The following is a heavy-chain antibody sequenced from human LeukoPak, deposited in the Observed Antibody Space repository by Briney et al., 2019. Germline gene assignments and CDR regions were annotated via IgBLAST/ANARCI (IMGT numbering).Heavy chain of an antibody. Sequence: GGSLRLSCSASGFAFSRYGMHWVRQAPGKGLEYVSSISSSGGSTNYADSVKGRFTISRDNSKNTLYVDMSSLRPEDTAVYSCVKDRGGDSVFDYWGQGTLVTVSS. CDR3: VKDRGGDSVFDY. CDR2: ISSSGGST. D-gene: IGHD4-17*01. CDR1: GFAFSRYG. J-gene: IGHJ4*02. V-gene: IGHV3-64*05.